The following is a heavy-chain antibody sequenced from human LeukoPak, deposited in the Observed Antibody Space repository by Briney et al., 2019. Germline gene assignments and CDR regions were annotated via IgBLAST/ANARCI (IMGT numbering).Heavy chain of an antibody. V-gene: IGHV4-59*01. J-gene: IGHJ4*02. CDR1: GGSISSYY. D-gene: IGHD1-26*01. CDR2: IYYSGST. Sequence: PSETLSLTCTVSGGSISSYYWSWIRQPPGKGLEWIGYIYYSGSTNYNPSLKSRVTISVDTSKNQFSLKLSSVTAADTAVYYCARAMALWELDYWGQGTLVTVSS. CDR3: ARAMALWELDY.